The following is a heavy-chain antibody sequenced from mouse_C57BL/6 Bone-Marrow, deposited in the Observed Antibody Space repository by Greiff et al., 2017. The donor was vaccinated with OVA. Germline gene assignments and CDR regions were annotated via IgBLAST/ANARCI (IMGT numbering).Heavy chain of an antibody. Sequence: VKLMESGAELVKPGASVKISCKASGYAFSSYWMNWVKQRPGKGLEWIGQIYPGDGDTNYNGKFKGKATLTADKSSSTAYMQLSSLTSEDSAVYFCARRDTTGGFAYWGQGTLVTVSA. J-gene: IGHJ3*01. V-gene: IGHV1-80*01. CDR3: ARRDTTGGFAY. D-gene: IGHD1-1*01. CDR2: IYPGDGDT. CDR1: GYAFSSYW.